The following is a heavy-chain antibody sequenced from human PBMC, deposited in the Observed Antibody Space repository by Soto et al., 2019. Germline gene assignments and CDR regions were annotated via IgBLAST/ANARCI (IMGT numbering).Heavy chain of an antibody. V-gene: IGHV1-3*04. J-gene: IGHJ6*02. CDR3: ARGEQLYHYYYGMDV. CDR2: INTGNGNT. CDR1: GYSFTTHA. Sequence: AASVKVSCKASGYSFTTHAMIWVRQAPGQRPEWMGWINTGNGNTRYSPKFQGRVNITRDTSASTAYMELSSLKSEDTAVYYCARGEQLYHYYYGMDVWGQGSTVTV.